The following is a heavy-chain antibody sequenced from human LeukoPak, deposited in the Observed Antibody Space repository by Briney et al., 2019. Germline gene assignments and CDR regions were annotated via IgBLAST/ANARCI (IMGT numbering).Heavy chain of an antibody. D-gene: IGHD6-19*01. J-gene: IGHJ4*02. V-gene: IGHV3-48*03. CDR3: ARDREAVDTKAWYFDY. Sequence: GGSLRLSCAAYGFTFSSYEMNWVRQAPGKGLEWVSYISSSGSTIYYAESVKGRFTISRDNAKNSLYLQMNSLRAEDTAVYYCARDREAVDTKAWYFDYWGQGTLVTISS. CDR2: ISSSGSTI. CDR1: GFTFSSYE.